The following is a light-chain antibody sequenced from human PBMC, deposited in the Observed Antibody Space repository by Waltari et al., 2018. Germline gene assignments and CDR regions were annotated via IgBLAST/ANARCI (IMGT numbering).Light chain of an antibody. CDR1: KIGSKS. V-gene: IGLV3-21*04. Sequence: SYVLTQPPSVSVAPGKTARITCGGNKIGSKSAHWYQQKPGKAPVLVIYYDSDRPSGIPERFSGSNSGNTATLTISRVEAGDEADYYCQVWDSSSDHYVFGTGTKVTVL. CDR3: QVWDSSSDHYV. CDR2: YDS. J-gene: IGLJ1*01.